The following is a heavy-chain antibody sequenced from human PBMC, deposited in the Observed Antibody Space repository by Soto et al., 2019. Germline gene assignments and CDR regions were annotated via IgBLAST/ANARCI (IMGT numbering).Heavy chain of an antibody. CDR1: GGSFSGYY. CDR2: INHSGST. J-gene: IGHJ6*02. Sequence: SETLSLTCAVYGGSFSGYYWSWIRQPPGKGLEWIGEINHSGSTNYNPSLKSRVTISVDTSKNQFSLKLSSVTAADTAVYYCARVVINYDISGYYSYYYYYYGRDVWGQRTTVTV. CDR3: ARVVINYDISGYYSYYYYYYGRDV. V-gene: IGHV4-34*01. D-gene: IGHD3-22*01.